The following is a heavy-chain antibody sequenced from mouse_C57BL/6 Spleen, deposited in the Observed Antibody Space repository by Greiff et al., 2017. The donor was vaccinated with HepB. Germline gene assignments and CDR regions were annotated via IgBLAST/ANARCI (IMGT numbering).Heavy chain of an antibody. CDR3: ARNDGYYPFDY. J-gene: IGHJ2*01. Sequence: EVQRVESGPELVKPGASVKMSCKASGYTFTDYNLHWVKQSHGKSLEWIGFINPNNGGTSYNQKFQGKATLTVNKSSSTAYMELRSRTSEDSAVYYCARNDGYYPFDYWGQGTTLTVSS. CDR1: GYTFTDYN. CDR2: INPNNGGT. V-gene: IGHV1-22*01. D-gene: IGHD2-3*01.